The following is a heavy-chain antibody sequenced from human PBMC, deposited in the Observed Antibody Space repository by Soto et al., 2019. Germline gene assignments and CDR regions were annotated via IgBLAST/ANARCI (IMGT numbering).Heavy chain of an antibody. V-gene: IGHV1-69*12. D-gene: IGHD3-16*01. J-gene: IGHJ6*02. CDR2: IIPIIGTA. CDR3: ARVDDLADFYGMDV. Sequence: QVQLVQSGAEVKKPGSSVKVSCKASGGTFSSYAISWVRQAPGQGLEWMGGIIPIIGTANYAQTFQGRVTITADESTSIAYMEPSSLRSEDTAVYYFARVDDLADFYGMDVGGQGTTVTFSS. CDR1: GGTFSSYA.